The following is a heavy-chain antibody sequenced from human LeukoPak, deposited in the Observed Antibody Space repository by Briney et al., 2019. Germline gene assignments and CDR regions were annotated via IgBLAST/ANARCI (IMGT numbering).Heavy chain of an antibody. D-gene: IGHD3-10*01. CDR3: ARDPYYYGSGSEFDY. J-gene: IGHJ4*02. V-gene: IGHV4-38-2*02. CDR1: GYSISSGYY. Sequence: PSGTLSLTCAVSGYSISSGYYWGWIRQPPGKGLEWIGSIYHSGSTYYNPSLKSRVTISVDTSKNQFSLKLSSVTAADTAVYYCARDPYYYGSGSEFDYWGQGTLVTVSS. CDR2: IYHSGST.